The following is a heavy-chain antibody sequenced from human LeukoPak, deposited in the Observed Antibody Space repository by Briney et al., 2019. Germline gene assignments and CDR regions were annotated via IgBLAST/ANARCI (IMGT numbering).Heavy chain of an antibody. D-gene: IGHD1-26*01. CDR1: GFMFNSDW. J-gene: IGHJ6*02. Sequence: PGGSLRLSCSASGFMFNSDWMSWVRKPPGRGRKGAGRIKFIADGVTVHYAESVKGRFSISRDDLESTLYLHIKNLKVADTAKYFSCSLGAWLRSGTDVWGQGTTVTVSS. V-gene: IGHV3-15*01. CDR2: IKFIADGVTV. CDR3: CSLGAWLRSGTDV.